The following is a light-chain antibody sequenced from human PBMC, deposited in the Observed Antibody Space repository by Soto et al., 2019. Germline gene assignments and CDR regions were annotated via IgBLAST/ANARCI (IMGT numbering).Light chain of an antibody. CDR1: SSDVGGYTY. CDR3: TSYAGSNNFVV. CDR2: EVS. V-gene: IGLV2-8*01. J-gene: IGLJ2*01. Sequence: QPVLTQPPSASGSPGQSVTISCTGTSSDVGGYTYVSWYQQYPGKAPKLIIYEVSKRPSGVPDRFSGSKSGNTASLTVSGLQAEDEADYYCTSYAGSNNFVVFGGGTQLTVL.